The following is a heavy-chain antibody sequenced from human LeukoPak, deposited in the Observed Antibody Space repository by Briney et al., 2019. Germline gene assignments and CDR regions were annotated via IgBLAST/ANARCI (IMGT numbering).Heavy chain of an antibody. J-gene: IGHJ4*02. Sequence: ASVKVSCKASGGTFSSYAISWVRQATGQGLEWMGWMNPNSGNTGYAQKFQGRVTMTRNTSISTAYMELSSLRSEDTAVYYCARGVWNDFDYWGQGTLVTVSS. CDR3: ARGVWNDFDY. D-gene: IGHD1-1*01. CDR1: GGTFSSYA. CDR2: MNPNSGNT. V-gene: IGHV1-8*02.